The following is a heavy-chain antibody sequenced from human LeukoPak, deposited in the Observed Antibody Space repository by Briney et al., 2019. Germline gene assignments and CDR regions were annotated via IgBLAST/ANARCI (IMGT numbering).Heavy chain of an antibody. Sequence: GGSLRLSCAASGFTVSSNYMSWVRQARGKGREWVSVIYSGGSTYYADSVKGRFTISRHNSKNTLYLQMNSLRAEDTAVYYCARANGDYNWFDPWGQGTLVTVSS. CDR2: IYSGGST. CDR3: ARANGDYNWFDP. D-gene: IGHD4-17*01. V-gene: IGHV3-53*04. CDR1: GFTVSSNY. J-gene: IGHJ5*02.